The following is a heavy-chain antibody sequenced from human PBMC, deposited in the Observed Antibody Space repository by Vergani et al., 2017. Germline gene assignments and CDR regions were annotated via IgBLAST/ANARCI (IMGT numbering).Heavy chain of an antibody. CDR2: ISSSMSTI. CDR1: GFTFSSYS. V-gene: IGHV3-48*01. Sequence: EVQLVESGGGLVQPGGSLRLSCAASGFTFSSYSMNWVRQAPGKGLEWVSYISSSMSTIYYADSVKGRFTISRDNAKNSLYLQMNSLRAEDTAVYYCARDRYGDCAYYYYYCMDVWGQGTTVTVSS. CDR3: ARDRYGDCAYYYYYCMDV. J-gene: IGHJ6*02. D-gene: IGHD4-17*01.